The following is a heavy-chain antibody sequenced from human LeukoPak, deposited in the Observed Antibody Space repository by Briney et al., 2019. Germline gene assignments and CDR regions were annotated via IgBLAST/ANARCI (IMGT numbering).Heavy chain of an antibody. CDR3: ARGNEGYCSGGSCYVGAWFDP. J-gene: IGHJ5*02. CDR1: GYTFTAYY. V-gene: IGHV1-2*02. CDR2: INPNSGGT. Sequence: GASVKVSCKASGYTFTAYYMHWVRQAPGQGLDYMGWINPNSGGTNYAQKFQGRVTMTRDTSISTAYMELSRLRTDDTAVYYCARGNEGYCSGGSCYVGAWFDPWGQGTRVTVSS. D-gene: IGHD2-15*01.